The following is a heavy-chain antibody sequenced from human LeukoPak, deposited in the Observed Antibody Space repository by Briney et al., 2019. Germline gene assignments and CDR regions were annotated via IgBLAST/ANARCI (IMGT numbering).Heavy chain of an antibody. D-gene: IGHD4-17*01. CDR2: IPYIGTT. CDR1: GDSFSSHY. Sequence: SETLSLTCAVSGDSFSSHYWTWIRQPPGRGLEWIGYIPYIGTTNYNSSLKSRVTISIDTSKNQFSLKLSSVTTADTAVYYCARDLVTVTKGFDIWGLGTMVSVSS. J-gene: IGHJ3*02. CDR3: ARDLVTVTKGFDI. V-gene: IGHV4-59*11.